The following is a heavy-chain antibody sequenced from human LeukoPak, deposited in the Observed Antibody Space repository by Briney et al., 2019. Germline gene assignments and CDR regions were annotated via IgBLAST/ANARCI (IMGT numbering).Heavy chain of an antibody. J-gene: IGHJ4*02. Sequence: PSQTLSLTCAVSGGSISSGGYSWSWIRQPPRKGLEWIGYIYHSGSTYYNPSLKSRVTISVDRSKNQFSLKLSSVTAADTAEYYCARSYCSGGSCDYYFDYWGQGTPVTVSS. CDR1: GGSISSGGYS. D-gene: IGHD2-15*01. CDR2: IYHSGST. CDR3: ARSYCSGGSCDYYFDY. V-gene: IGHV4-30-2*01.